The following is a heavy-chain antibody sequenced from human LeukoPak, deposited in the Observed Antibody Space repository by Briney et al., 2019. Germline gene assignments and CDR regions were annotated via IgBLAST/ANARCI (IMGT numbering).Heavy chain of an antibody. V-gene: IGHV3-7*01. Sequence: GGSLRLSCAASGFTFSSYWMSWVRQAPGKELEWVANIKQDGSEKYYVDSVKGRFTISRDNAKNSLCLQMNSLRAEDTAVYYCARDIYSNSSGGIDHWGQGTLVTVSS. CDR3: ARDIYSNSSGGIDH. D-gene: IGHD5-18*01. CDR2: IKQDGSEK. CDR1: GFTFSSYW. J-gene: IGHJ4*02.